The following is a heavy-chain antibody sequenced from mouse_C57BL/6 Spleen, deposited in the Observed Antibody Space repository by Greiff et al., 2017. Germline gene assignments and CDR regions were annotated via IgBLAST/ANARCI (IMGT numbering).Heavy chain of an antibody. Sequence: EVMLVESGGGLVKPGGSLKLSCAASGFTFSDYGMHWVRQAPEKGLEWVAYISSGSSTIYYADTVKGRFTISRDNAKNTLFLQMTSLRSEDTAMYYCARGSYYYGSSYYAMDYWGQGTSVTVSS. V-gene: IGHV5-17*01. D-gene: IGHD1-1*01. CDR2: ISSGSSTI. CDR3: ARGSYYYGSSYYAMDY. J-gene: IGHJ4*01. CDR1: GFTFSDYG.